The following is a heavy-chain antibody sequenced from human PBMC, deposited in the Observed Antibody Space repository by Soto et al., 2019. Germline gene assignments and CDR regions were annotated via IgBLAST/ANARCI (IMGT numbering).Heavy chain of an antibody. J-gene: IGHJ4*02. V-gene: IGHV4-59*08. CDR3: ARRRYSSGWSVGGDYYFDY. CDR2: IYYSGST. Sequence: SETLSLTCTVSGGSISSYYWSWIRQPPGKGLEWTGYIYYSGSTNYNPSLKSRVTISVDTSKNQFSLKLSSVTAADTAVYYCARRRYSSGWSVGGDYYFDYWGQGTLVTVSS. CDR1: GGSISSYY. D-gene: IGHD6-19*01.